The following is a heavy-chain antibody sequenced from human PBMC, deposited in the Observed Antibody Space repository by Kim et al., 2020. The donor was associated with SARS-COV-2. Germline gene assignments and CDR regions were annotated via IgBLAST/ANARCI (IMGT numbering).Heavy chain of an antibody. V-gene: IGHV3-43D*03. CDR1: GFTFDDYA. CDR3: AKDNVRYGTNYYGMDV. J-gene: IGHJ6*02. Sequence: GGSLRLSCAASGFTFDDYAMHWVRQAPGKGLEWVSLISWDGGSTYYADSVKGRFTISRDNSKNSLYLQMNSLRAEDTALYYCAKDNVRYGTNYYGMDVWGQGTTVTVSS. D-gene: IGHD1-1*01. CDR2: ISWDGGST.